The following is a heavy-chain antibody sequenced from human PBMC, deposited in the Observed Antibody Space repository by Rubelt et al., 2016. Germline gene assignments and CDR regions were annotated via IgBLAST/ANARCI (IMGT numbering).Heavy chain of an antibody. V-gene: IGHV4-34*01. J-gene: IGHJ4*02. CDR3: ARHKMMGD. Sequence: QVKLQVSGPGLLKPSETLSLTCAVYGGSFSGYYCTWIRQPPGKGLEWIGEIHPSGSTNYNPSLKSRVTISADTSKNQFSLSLNSVTAADTAVYYCARHKMMGDWGQGTLVTVSS. CDR2: IHPSGST. CDR1: GGSFSGYY. D-gene: IGHD3-16*01.